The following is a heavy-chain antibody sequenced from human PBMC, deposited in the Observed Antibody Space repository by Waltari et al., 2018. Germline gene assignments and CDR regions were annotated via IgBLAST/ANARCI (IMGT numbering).Heavy chain of an antibody. D-gene: IGHD1-26*01. CDR2: IFSGGSST. J-gene: IGHJ4*02. CDR1: GFTFSSYA. V-gene: IGHV3-23*03. CDR3: AKSPGSGSYYRVALDY. Sequence: EVQLLESGGGLVQPGGSLRLSCAASGFTFSSYAMSWVRQAPGKGLEWVSVIFSGGSSTYYADSVKGRFTISRDNSKNTLYLQMNSLRAEDTAVYYCAKSPGSGSYYRVALDYWGQGTLVTVSS.